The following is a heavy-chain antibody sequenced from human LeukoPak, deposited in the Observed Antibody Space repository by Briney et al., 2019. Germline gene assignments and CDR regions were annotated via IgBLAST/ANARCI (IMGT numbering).Heavy chain of an antibody. V-gene: IGHV4-38-2*02. D-gene: IGHD2-15*01. J-gene: IGHJ5*01. Sequence: SETLSLTCTVSGHSISSGYYWTWIRQPPGKGLEWIGEINHSGITDYNPSLRSRVTISVDTSKNQFSLKLSSVTAADTAIYYCARAVIVVAAATQRNWFDPWGQGTLVTVSS. CDR1: GHSISSGYY. CDR3: ARAVIVVAAATQRNWFDP. CDR2: INHSGIT.